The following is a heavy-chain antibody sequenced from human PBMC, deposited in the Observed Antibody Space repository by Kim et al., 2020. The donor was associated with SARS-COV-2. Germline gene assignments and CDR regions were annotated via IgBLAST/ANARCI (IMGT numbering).Heavy chain of an antibody. Sequence: YAQAFKRRFFFSVDTSVTTAYLQISSLEAEDTALYYCARVIWGTYRYTDYWGQGTLVTVSS. V-gene: IGHV7-4-1*02. J-gene: IGHJ4*02. D-gene: IGHD3-16*02. CDR3: ARVIWGTYRYTDY.